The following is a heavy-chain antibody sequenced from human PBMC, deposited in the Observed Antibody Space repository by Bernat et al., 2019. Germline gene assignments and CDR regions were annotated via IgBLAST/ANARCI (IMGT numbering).Heavy chain of an antibody. D-gene: IGHD3-22*01. CDR2: ISGSGGTT. J-gene: IGHJ3*02. CDR3: AKGHSSDLVDACDI. CDR1: GFTFSTNA. V-gene: IGHV3-23*04. Sequence: EVQLVESGGGLVQPGGSFRLSCAASGFTFSTNAMTWVRQAPGKGLEWVSGISGSGGTTNYADSVKGRFTISRDNSKNTLYLQMNSLRAEDTAVYSCAKGHSSDLVDACDIWGQGTMVTVSS.